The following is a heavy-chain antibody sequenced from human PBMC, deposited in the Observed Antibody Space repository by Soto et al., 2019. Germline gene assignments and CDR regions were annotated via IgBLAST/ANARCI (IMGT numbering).Heavy chain of an antibody. J-gene: IGHJ6*02. CDR2: IYYSGST. D-gene: IGHD3-22*01. V-gene: IGHV4-39*01. Sequence: NPSETLSHTSNASGRAIRTSSYYRCWIRHPPGKGLEWIGSIYYSGSTYYNPSLKSRVTISVDTSKNQFSLKLSSVTAADTAVYYCARRLYYDSSGFEGGGMDVWGQGTTVS. CDR3: ARRLYYDSSGFEGGGMDV. CDR1: GRAIRTSSYY.